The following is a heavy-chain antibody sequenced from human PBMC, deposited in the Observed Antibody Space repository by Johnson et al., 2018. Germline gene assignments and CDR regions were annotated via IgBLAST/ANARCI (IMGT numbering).Heavy chain of an antibody. CDR3: ARDGGAQSDFSAITDYFYVMDV. CDR2: IHWAGLSA. V-gene: IGHV3-43*01. D-gene: IGHD3-3*01. J-gene: IGHJ6*02. CDR1: GFTFDDYS. Sequence: VQLVESGGVVVQPGGSLRLSCAVSGFTFDDYSMHWVRQPPGKGLEWVSLIHWAGLSAYYADSVKGRFTLSRDNSKNSLYLQMNSLRTEAPALYYCARDGGAQSDFSAITDYFYVMDVWGQGTTVTVSS.